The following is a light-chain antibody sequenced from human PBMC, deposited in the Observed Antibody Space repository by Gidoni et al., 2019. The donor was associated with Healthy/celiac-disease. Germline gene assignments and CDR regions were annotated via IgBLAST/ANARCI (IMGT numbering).Light chain of an antibody. CDR3: QQFGSSPTWT. CDR1: QSVSSSY. J-gene: IGKJ1*01. V-gene: IGKV3-20*01. Sequence: ETVLTQSPGTLSLSPRERATLSCRASQSVSSSYLAWYQQKPGQAPRLLISGASSRATGIPDRFSGSGSGTDFTLTISRLEPEDFAVYYCQQFGSSPTWTFGQETKVEIK. CDR2: GAS.